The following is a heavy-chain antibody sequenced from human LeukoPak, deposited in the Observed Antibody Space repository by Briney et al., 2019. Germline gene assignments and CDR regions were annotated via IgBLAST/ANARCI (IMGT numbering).Heavy chain of an antibody. CDR3: ARGPIQASLTTPYAFDI. V-gene: IGHV4-34*01. CDR2: INHSGST. D-gene: IGHD4/OR15-4a*01. Sequence: SETLSLTCAVYGGSFSVYYWSWIRQPPGKGLEWIGEINHSGSTNYNPSLKSRVTISVDTSKNQFSLKLSSVTAADTAVYYCARGPIQASLTTPYAFDIWGQGTMVTVSS. CDR1: GGSFSVYY. J-gene: IGHJ3*02.